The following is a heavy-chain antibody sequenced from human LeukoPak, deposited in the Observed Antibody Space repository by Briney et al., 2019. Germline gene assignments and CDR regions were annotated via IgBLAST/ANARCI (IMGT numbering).Heavy chain of an antibody. Sequence: PSGTLSLTCTVSGGSISIYYWSWIRQPAGKGLEWIGRIYTSGSTNYNPSLKSRVTMSVDTSKNQFSLKLSSVTAADTAVYYCAATYYYGSGSYYNQFGIDYWGQGTLVTVSS. V-gene: IGHV4-4*07. CDR3: AATYYYGSGSYYNQFGIDY. J-gene: IGHJ4*02. CDR1: GGSISIYY. CDR2: IYTSGST. D-gene: IGHD3-10*01.